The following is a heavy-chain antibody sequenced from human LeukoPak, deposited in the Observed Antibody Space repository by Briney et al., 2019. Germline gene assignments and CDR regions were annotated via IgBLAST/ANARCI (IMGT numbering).Heavy chain of an antibody. J-gene: IGHJ5*02. V-gene: IGHV4-59*01. Sequence: SETLSLTCTVSGASISSYYWSWIRQPPGKGLEWIGYIYYSGSTNYNPSLKSRVTISVDTSKNQISLRLSSVTAADTAVYYCARHRYYYDSSGYYYQPWGQGTLVTVSS. CDR1: GASISSYY. CDR3: ARHRYYYDSSGYYYQP. CDR2: IYYSGST. D-gene: IGHD3-22*01.